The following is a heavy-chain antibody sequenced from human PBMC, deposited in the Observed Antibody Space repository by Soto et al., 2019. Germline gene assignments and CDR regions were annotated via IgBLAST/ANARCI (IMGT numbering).Heavy chain of an antibody. CDR3: AKDTSLVAGTY. J-gene: IGHJ4*02. Sequence: GGSLRLACAASGFTFSSYAMRWVRQAPGKGLEWVSAISGSGVSTYYADSVKGRFTTSRDNSKNTLYLQMNSLRAEDTAVYYCAKDTSLVAGTYWGQGTLVTVSS. D-gene: IGHD6-19*01. V-gene: IGHV3-23*01. CDR1: GFTFSSYA. CDR2: ISGSGVST.